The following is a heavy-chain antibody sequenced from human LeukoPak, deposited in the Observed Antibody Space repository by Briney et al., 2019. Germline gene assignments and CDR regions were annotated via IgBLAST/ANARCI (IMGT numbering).Heavy chain of an antibody. V-gene: IGHV3-30-3*01. CDR1: GFTFSSYA. D-gene: IGHD2-15*01. CDR2: ISYDGSNK. CDR3: AKSSVGY. Sequence: PGGSLRLSCAASGFTFSSYAMHWVRQAPGKGLDWVAVISYDGSNKYYADSVKGRFTISRDNSKNTLYLQMNSLRAEDTAVYYCAKSSVGYWGQGTLVTVSS. J-gene: IGHJ4*02.